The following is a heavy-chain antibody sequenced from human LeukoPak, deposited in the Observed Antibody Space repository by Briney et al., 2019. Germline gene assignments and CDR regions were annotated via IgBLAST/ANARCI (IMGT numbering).Heavy chain of an antibody. V-gene: IGHV4-38-2*01. Sequence: SETLSLTCAVSGYSISSGYYWGWIRQPPGNGLEWIESIYHSGSTYYNPSLKSRVTISVDTSKNQFSLKLSSVTAVDTAVYYFARSPWIQLWLGAFDIWGQGTMVTVSS. CDR1: GYSISSGYY. D-gene: IGHD5-18*01. CDR3: ARSPWIQLWLGAFDI. CDR2: IYHSGST. J-gene: IGHJ3*02.